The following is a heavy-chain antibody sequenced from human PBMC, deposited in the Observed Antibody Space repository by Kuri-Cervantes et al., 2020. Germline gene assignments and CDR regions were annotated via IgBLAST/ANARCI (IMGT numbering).Heavy chain of an antibody. J-gene: IGHJ6*02. CDR2: IWYDGSNK. V-gene: IGHV3-33*08. CDR1: GFTFSSYA. D-gene: IGHD3-10*01. Sequence: GGSLRLSCAASGFTFSSYAMHWVRQAPGKGLEWVAVIWYDGSNKYYADSVKGRFTISRDNSKNTLYPQMNSLRAEDTAVYYCARGALWFGDYRAYGMDVWGQGTTVTVSS. CDR3: ARGALWFGDYRAYGMDV.